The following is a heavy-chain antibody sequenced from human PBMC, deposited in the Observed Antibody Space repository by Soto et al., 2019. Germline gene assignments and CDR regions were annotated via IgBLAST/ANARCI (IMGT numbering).Heavy chain of an antibody. J-gene: IGHJ6*03. CDR1: GFTFSVYS. CDR2: ISSNGVGT. V-gene: IGHV3-64*01. D-gene: IGHD6-6*01. CDR3: ARRARPDFYYMDV. Sequence: GGSLRLSCAASGFTFSVYSMDWVRQAPGKGLEYVSGISSNGVGTYYANSVQSRFTISRDNSKNTVYLQMGSLRPEDMAVYYCARRARPDFYYMDVWGKGTTVTVS.